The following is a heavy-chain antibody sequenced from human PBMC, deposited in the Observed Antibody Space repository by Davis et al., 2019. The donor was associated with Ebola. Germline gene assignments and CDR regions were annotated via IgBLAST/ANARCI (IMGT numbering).Heavy chain of an antibody. J-gene: IGHJ4*02. V-gene: IGHV3-74*01. CDR3: ARDRGSGYNGAVDY. Sequence: HTGGSLRLSCGASGFPFSSTLMHWVRQDLGKGLEWVSAIDYDGSSRDYADSVKGRFTISRDNAKNMLYLQMNSLRAEDTAVYYCARDRGSGYNGAVDYWGQGTLVTVSS. CDR2: IDYDGSSR. D-gene: IGHD5-12*01. CDR1: GFPFSSTL.